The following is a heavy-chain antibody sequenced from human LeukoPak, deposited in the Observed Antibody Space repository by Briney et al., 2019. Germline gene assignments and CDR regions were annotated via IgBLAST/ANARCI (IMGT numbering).Heavy chain of an antibody. CDR1: GFTFSSYE. CDR2: ISSNGGRI. J-gene: IGHJ4*02. D-gene: IGHD3-10*01. V-gene: IGHV3-48*03. Sequence: GGSLRLSCAASGFTFSSYEMNWVRQAPGKGLERVSYISSNGGRIYSADSLKGRVTISRDNAKNSLYLQMNSLRAEDTGVYYCARALGSGNTRGYLDYWGQGALVTVSS. CDR3: ARALGSGNTRGYLDY.